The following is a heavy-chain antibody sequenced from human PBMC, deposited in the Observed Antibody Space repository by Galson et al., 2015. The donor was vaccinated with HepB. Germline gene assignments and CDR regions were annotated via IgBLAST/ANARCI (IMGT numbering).Heavy chain of an antibody. CDR1: GYTFTDYD. J-gene: IGHJ4*02. CDR3: ARALTGARLLDY. V-gene: IGHV1-3*04. CDR2: INTGNGNR. Sequence: SVKVSCKASGYTFTDYDIHWVRQAPGQRLEWMGWINTGNGNRKYSQKFEGRVTFTRDTSASTVYMELSSQRSEDMTVYYCARALTGARLLDYWGQGTLVTVSS. D-gene: IGHD3-9*01.